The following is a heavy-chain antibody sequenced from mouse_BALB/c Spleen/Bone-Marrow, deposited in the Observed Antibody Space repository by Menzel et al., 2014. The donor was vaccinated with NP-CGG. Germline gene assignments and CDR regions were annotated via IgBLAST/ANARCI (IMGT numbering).Heavy chain of an antibody. J-gene: IGHJ1*01. Sequence: LQESGAELMKPGASVKISCKATGYTFSSYWIEWVKQRPGHGLEWIGEILPGSGSTNYNEKFKGKATFTADTSSNPAYMPLSGLTSGASAVYWWARGGGRGGYWYFDVWGAGTTVTVSS. CDR3: ARGGGRGGYWYFDV. V-gene: IGHV1-9*01. CDR2: ILPGSGST. CDR1: GYTFSSYW.